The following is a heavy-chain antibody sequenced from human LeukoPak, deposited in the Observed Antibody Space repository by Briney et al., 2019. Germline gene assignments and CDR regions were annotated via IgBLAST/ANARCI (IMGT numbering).Heavy chain of an antibody. Sequence: GGSLRLSCAVSGFTFSSYAMHWVRQAPGKGLEWVAVISYDGSDKYYADSVKGRFTKSRDNSNNTLFQQMDSLRAEDTAVYYCGREEKTAMAPLFEYWGQGTLVTVSS. J-gene: IGHJ4*02. D-gene: IGHD5-18*01. CDR3: GREEKTAMAPLFEY. CDR2: ISYDGSDK. V-gene: IGHV3-30*01. CDR1: GFTFSSYA.